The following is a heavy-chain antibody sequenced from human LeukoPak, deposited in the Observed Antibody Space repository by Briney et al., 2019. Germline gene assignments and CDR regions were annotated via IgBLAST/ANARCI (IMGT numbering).Heavy chain of an antibody. CDR2: IYYSGST. CDR3: ARLGGYNFVDY. V-gene: IGHV4-59*08. Sequence: SETLSLTCTVSGGSISSYYWSWIRQPPVKGLKWIGYIYYSGSTNYNPSLKSRVTISVDTSKNQFSLKLSSVAAADTAVYYCARLGGYNFVDYWGQGTLVTVSS. CDR1: GGSISSYY. J-gene: IGHJ4*02. D-gene: IGHD5-12*01.